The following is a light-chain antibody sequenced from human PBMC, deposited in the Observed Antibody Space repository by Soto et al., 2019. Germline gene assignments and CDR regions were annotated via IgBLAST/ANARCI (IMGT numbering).Light chain of an antibody. J-gene: IGKJ5*01. Sequence: IQVTHSTSAMSASVGGRVTITCRASQGISNYLAWYQQKPGKAPKRLIYATSSLQSGVPSRFSGSGSGTEFTLTISSLQPEDFATYYCLQHKSYPITFGQGTRLEI. CDR2: ATS. V-gene: IGKV1-17*03. CDR3: LQHKSYPIT. CDR1: QGISNY.